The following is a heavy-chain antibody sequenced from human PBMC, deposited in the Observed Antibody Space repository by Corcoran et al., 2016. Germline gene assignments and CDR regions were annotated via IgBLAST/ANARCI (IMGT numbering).Heavy chain of an antibody. Sequence: QVQLVESGGGVVQPGRSLRLSCAASGFTFSSYGMHWVRQAPGKGLEWVAVIWYDGSNKYYADSVKGRFTISRDNSKNTLYLQLNSLRAEDTAVYYCARGGGSYSRSVGYWGQGTLVTVSS. CDR2: IWYDGSNK. CDR3: ARGGGSYSRSVGY. V-gene: IGHV3-33*01. CDR1: GFTFSSYG. J-gene: IGHJ4*02. D-gene: IGHD1-26*01.